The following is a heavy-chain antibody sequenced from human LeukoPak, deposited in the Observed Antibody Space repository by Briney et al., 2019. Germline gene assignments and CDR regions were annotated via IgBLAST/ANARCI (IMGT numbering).Heavy chain of an antibody. D-gene: IGHD6-19*01. CDR1: GFPFSRHG. CDR2: ISLDGSNK. J-gene: IGHJ4*02. CDR3: AKDQTEVAGSFDY. V-gene: IGHV3-30*18. Sequence: GGALILSCATPGFPFSRHGMPTVRQTPAKGLERVAVISLDGSNKYYAESLKGRFTISRDNYKNTLYLQVNSLRPDDTAVYYCAKDQTEVAGSFDYWGQGTLVTVSS.